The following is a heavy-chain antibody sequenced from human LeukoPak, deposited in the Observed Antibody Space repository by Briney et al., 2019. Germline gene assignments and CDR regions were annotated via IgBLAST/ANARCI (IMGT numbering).Heavy chain of an antibody. D-gene: IGHD4-17*01. CDR2: IIPIFGTA. CDR3: ARENGDYGYYYGMDV. V-gene: IGHV1-69*06. CDR1: GGTFSSYA. Sequence: ASVKVSCKASGGTFSSYAISWVRQAPGQGLEWMGGIIPIFGTANYAQKFQGRVTITADKSTSTAYMEPSSLRSEDTAVYYCARENGDYGYYYGMDVWGKGTTVTVSS. J-gene: IGHJ6*04.